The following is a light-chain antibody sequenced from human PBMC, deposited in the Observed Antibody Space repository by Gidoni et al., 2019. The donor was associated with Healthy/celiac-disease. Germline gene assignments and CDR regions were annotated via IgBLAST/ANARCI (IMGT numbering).Light chain of an antibody. CDR2: AAS. Sequence: DIQMTQSPSSLSASVGDRVTITCRASQSISSYLNWYQQKPGTAPKLLIYAASSLQSGVPSRFSGSGSGTYFTLTISSLQPEDFATYYFQQSYSTPTFGQGTRLEIK. J-gene: IGKJ5*01. V-gene: IGKV1-39*01. CDR3: QQSYSTPT. CDR1: QSISSY.